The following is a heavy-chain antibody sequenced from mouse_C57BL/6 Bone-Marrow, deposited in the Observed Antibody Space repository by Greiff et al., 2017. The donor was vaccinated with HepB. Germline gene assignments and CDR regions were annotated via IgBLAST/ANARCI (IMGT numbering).Heavy chain of an antibody. CDR2: INPGSGGT. Sequence: VQLQQSGAELVRPGTSVKVSCKASGYAFTNYLIAWVKQRPGQGLEWIGVINPGSGGTNYNEKFKGKVTLIADKSSSTAYMQLSSLTSEDSAVYFWARKMTTVVAAGYFGVWGTGTTVTVSS. J-gene: IGHJ1*03. CDR3: ARKMTTVVAAGYFGV. D-gene: IGHD1-1*01. V-gene: IGHV1-54*01. CDR1: GYAFTNYL.